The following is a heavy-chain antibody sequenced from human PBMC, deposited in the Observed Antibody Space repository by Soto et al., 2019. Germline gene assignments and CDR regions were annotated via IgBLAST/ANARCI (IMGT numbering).Heavy chain of an antibody. CDR1: GYIFTTYY. Sequence: GASVKVSCKASGYIFTTYYIQWVRHAPGHGPEWLGIINPSTGTTSYARKFQGRVTMTRDTSTSTVYMELGSLRSEDSAVYYCAREWANNTLIGGVTYRYYHGKDVWGQGTTVTVSS. J-gene: IGHJ6*02. V-gene: IGHV1-46*01. D-gene: IGHD3-16*01. CDR2: INPSTGTT. CDR3: AREWANNTLIGGVTYRYYHGKDV.